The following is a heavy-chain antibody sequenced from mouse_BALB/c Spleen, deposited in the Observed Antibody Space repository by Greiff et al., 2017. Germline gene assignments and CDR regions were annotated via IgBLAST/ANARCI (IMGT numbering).Heavy chain of an antibody. D-gene: IGHD2-1*01. CDR2: IWAGGST. CDR3: AREGGNYVRFAY. Sequence: VQRVESGPGLVAPSQSLSLTCTVSGFSLTSYGVHWVRQPPGKGLEWLGVIWAGGSTNYNSALMSRLSISKDNSKSQVFLKMNSLQTDDTAMYYWAREGGNYVRFAYWGQGTLVTVSA. V-gene: IGHV2-9*02. CDR1: GFSLTSYG. J-gene: IGHJ3*01.